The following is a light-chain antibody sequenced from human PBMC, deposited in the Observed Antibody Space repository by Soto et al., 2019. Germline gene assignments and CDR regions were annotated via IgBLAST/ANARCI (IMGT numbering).Light chain of an antibody. CDR1: NSNIGSNT. V-gene: IGLV1-44*01. CDR3: AAWDDSLNAYV. J-gene: IGLJ1*01. Sequence: QSVLTQPPSASGTPGQRVSISCSGSNSNIGSNTVNWYQQLPGTAPKRLIYSNNQRPSGVPDRISGSKSGTSASLAISGLHSEDEADYYCAAWDDSLNAYVFGTGTKVTVL. CDR2: SNN.